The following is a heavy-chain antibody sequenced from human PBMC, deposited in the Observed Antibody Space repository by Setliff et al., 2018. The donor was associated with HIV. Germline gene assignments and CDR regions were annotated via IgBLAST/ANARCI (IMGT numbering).Heavy chain of an antibody. CDR1: GFTFSDYA. V-gene: IGHV3-23*01. Sequence: PGGSLRLSCAASGFTFSDYAMTWVRQPPGKGLEWVSAISDSGGATENADSVKGRFTISRDNSKNTLYLQMNSLRAEDTAVYYCAKDLLMGSHGSGSYTYYYYGMDVWGQGTTVTVSS. CDR3: AKDLLMGSHGSGSYTYYYYGMDV. J-gene: IGHJ6*02. D-gene: IGHD3-10*01. CDR2: ISDSGGAT.